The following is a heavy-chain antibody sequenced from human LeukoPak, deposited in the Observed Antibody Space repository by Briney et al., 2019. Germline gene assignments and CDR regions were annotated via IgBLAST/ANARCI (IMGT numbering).Heavy chain of an antibody. D-gene: IGHD3-10*01. CDR3: ARDRAHGTDYFDY. V-gene: IGHV1-18*01. CDR2: ISGYNGNT. Sequence: ASVKVSCKASGYTFSNYGITWVRQAPGQGLEWMGWISGYNGNTNYAQKLQGRVTVTTDTSTSTAYMEPRSLRSDDTALYYCARDRAHGTDYFDYWGQGTLVTVSS. J-gene: IGHJ4*02. CDR1: GYTFSNYG.